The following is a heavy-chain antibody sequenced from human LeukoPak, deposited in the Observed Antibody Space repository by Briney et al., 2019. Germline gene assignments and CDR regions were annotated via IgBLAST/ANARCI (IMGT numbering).Heavy chain of an antibody. V-gene: IGHV1-69*04. D-gene: IGHD4-17*01. Sequence: SMKVSCKASGGTFSSYAISWVRQAPGQGLEWIGRIIPILGIANYAQKFQGRVTITADKSTSTAYMELSSLRSEDTAVYYCARETTVTTGHDAFDIWGQGTMVTVSS. CDR3: ARETTVTTGHDAFDI. J-gene: IGHJ3*02. CDR1: GGTFSSYA. CDR2: IIPILGIA.